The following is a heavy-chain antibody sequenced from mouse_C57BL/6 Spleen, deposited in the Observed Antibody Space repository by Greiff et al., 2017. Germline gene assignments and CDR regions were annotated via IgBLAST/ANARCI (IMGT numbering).Heavy chain of an antibody. V-gene: IGHV1-85*01. CDR2: IYPRGGST. CDR3: ARSGLYYGNHEGFAY. D-gene: IGHD2-1*01. Sequence: QVQLQQSGPELVKPGASVKLSCKASGYTFTSYDINWVKQRPGTGLEWLGWIYPRGGSTKYNEKFKGKATLTVDTSSSTAYLELHSLTSEDSAVYFCARSGLYYGNHEGFAYWGQGTLVTVSA. J-gene: IGHJ3*01. CDR1: GYTFTSYD.